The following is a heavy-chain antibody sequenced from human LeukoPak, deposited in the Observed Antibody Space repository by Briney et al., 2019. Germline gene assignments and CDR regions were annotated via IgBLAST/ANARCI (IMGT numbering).Heavy chain of an antibody. CDR1: GGSISSSSYY. D-gene: IGHD3-22*01. Sequence: SETLSLTCTVSGGSISSSSYYWGWIRQPPGKGLEWIGSIYYSGSTYYNPSLKSRVTISVDTSKNQFSLKLSSVTAADTAVYYCARVKWLDAFDTWGQGTMVTVSS. CDR2: IYYSGST. J-gene: IGHJ3*02. V-gene: IGHV4-39*01. CDR3: ARVKWLDAFDT.